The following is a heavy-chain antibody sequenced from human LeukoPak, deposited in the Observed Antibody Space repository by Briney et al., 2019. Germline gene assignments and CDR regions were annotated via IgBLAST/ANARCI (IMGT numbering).Heavy chain of an antibody. CDR1: GFTFSSYA. CDR3: AKDIVVAAAGIFDY. J-gene: IGHJ4*02. Sequence: GRSLRLSCAASGFTFSSYAMSWVRQAPGKGLEWVSAISGSGGSTYYADSVKGRFTISRDNSKNTLYLQMNSLRAEDTAVYYRAKDIVVAAAGIFDYWGQGALVTVSS. CDR2: ISGSGGST. D-gene: IGHD2-2*01. V-gene: IGHV3-23*01.